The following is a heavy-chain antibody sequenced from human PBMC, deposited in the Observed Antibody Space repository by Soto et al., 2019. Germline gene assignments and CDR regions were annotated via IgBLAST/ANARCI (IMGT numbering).Heavy chain of an antibody. J-gene: IGHJ4*02. Sequence: LRLSCAASGFTFSSYSMSWVRQAPGKGLEWVSGFRSGGDDGTTHYADSVKGRFTISRDNSKNTLFLQMDSLRAEDTAIYYCAKKVNSGPGSQYFDYWGQGTLVTVSS. CDR3: AKKVNSGPGSQYFDY. D-gene: IGHD3-10*01. V-gene: IGHV3-23*01. CDR2: FRSGGDDGTT. CDR1: GFTFSSYS.